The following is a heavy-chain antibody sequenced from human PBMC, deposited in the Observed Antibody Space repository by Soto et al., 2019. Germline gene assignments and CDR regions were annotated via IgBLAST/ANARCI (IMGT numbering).Heavy chain of an antibody. J-gene: IGHJ6*02. CDR1: RFTLITYA. D-gene: IGHD2-15*01. CDR2: ISASGDFT. Sequence: GGSLRLSCAASRFTLITYAMAWVRRAPGKGLERVAFISASGDFTKYAESVKGRFTVSRDTSKNTLYLQMNSLTAEDTAIYYCAKGTPRGISYGMDVWGQGTTVTVSS. CDR3: AKGTPRGISYGMDV. V-gene: IGHV3-23*01.